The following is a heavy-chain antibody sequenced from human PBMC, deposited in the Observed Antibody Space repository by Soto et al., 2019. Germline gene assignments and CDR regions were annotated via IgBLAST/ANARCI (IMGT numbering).Heavy chain of an antibody. D-gene: IGHD2-15*01. CDR3: AKEGNGGSSLDS. CDR2: ISWDGDFL. Sequence: GGSLRLSCEASGFKFDDYMMHWVRQAPGKGLEWISRISWDGDFLDYADSIKGRFTVSRDNSNNSLYLHMHRLKTEDTAFYYCAKEGNGGSSLDSWGQGTLVTVSS. CDR1: GFKFDDYM. J-gene: IGHJ5*01. V-gene: IGHV3-43*01.